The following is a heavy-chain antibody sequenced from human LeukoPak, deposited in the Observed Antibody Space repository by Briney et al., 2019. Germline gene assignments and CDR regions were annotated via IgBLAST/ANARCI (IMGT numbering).Heavy chain of an antibody. Sequence: GGSLRLSCTASGFTFGDYAMNWFRQAPGKGLEWVGFIRSKAYGGTTEYAASVKGRFTISRDDSKSIAYLQMTSLKIEDTAIYYCTSAYSSGKSFYYWGQGTLVTVSS. J-gene: IGHJ4*02. V-gene: IGHV3-49*03. CDR3: TSAYSSGKSFYY. CDR2: IRSKAYGGTT. D-gene: IGHD3-10*01. CDR1: GFTFGDYA.